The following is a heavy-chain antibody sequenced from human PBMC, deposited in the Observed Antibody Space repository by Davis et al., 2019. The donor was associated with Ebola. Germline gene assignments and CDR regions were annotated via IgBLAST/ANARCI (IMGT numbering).Heavy chain of an antibody. D-gene: IGHD2-21*01. CDR1: GYTFTGYD. V-gene: IGHV1-8*01. CDR3: ARGGVAYSDLDY. J-gene: IGHJ4*02. Sequence: ASVKVSCKASGYTFTGYDINWVRQATGQGLEWMGWMNPNSGNTGYAQKFQGRVTMTRENSMSTAYMELSSLRYEDTAVYFCARGGVAYSDLDYWGQGTLVAVSS. CDR2: MNPNSGNT.